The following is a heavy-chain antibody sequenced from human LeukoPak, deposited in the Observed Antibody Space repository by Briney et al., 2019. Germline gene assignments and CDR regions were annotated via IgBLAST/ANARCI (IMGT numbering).Heavy chain of an antibody. CDR2: IIPIFGTA. Sequence: ASVKVSCKASGGTLSSYAISWVRQAPGQGLEWMGGIIPIFGTANYAQKFQGRVTITADESTSTAYMELSSLRSEDTAVYYCAGRYCSSTSCYVVYYYYGMDVWGQGTTVTVSS. J-gene: IGHJ6*02. V-gene: IGHV1-69*13. CDR1: GGTLSSYA. D-gene: IGHD2-2*01. CDR3: AGRYCSSTSCYVVYYYYGMDV.